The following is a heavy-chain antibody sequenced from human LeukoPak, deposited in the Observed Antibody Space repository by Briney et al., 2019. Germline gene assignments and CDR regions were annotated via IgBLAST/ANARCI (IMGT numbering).Heavy chain of an antibody. D-gene: IGHD2-2*01. CDR3: ARGDIVVVPAAFYYYYYMDV. CDR1: GGSISSYY. CDR2: INHSGST. J-gene: IGHJ6*03. Sequence: PSETLSLTCTVSGGSISSYYWSWIRQPPGKGLEWIGEINHSGSTNYNPSLKSRVTISVDTSKNQFSLKLSSVTAADTAVYYCARGDIVVVPAAFYYYYYMDVWGKGTTVTVSS. V-gene: IGHV4-34*01.